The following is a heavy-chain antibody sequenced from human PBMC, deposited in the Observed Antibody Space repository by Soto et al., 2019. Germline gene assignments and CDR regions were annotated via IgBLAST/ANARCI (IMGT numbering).Heavy chain of an antibody. CDR3: ARENEQWVAADN. J-gene: IGHJ4*02. D-gene: IGHD6-19*01. CDR2: ITSSGSTI. Sequence: WGSLLVSCAASVFTFSDYYMSWIRQAPGKGLEWVSYITSSGSTIYYADSVKGRFTISRDNAKNSLYLQMNSLRAEDTAVYYCARENEQWVAADNWGQGTMVTVSS. CDR1: VFTFSDYY. V-gene: IGHV3-11*01.